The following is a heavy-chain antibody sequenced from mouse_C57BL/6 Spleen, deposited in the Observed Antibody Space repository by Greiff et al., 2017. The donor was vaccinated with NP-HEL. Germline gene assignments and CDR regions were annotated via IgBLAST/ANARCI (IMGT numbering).Heavy chain of an antibody. Sequence: QVQLQQSGAELVKPGASVKISCKASGYAFSSYWMNWVKQRPGKGLEWIGQIYPGDGDTNYNGKFKGKATLTADKSSSTAYMQLSSLTSEDSAVYFCASSLYYDYDGFAYWGQGTLVTVSA. CDR2: IYPGDGDT. J-gene: IGHJ3*01. CDR1: GYAFSSYW. CDR3: ASSLYYDYDGFAY. V-gene: IGHV1-80*01. D-gene: IGHD2-4*01.